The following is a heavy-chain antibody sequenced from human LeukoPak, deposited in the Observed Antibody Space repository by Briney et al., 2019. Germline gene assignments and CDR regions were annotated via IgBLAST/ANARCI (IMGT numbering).Heavy chain of an antibody. D-gene: IGHD6-6*01. Sequence: GASVKVSCKASGYTFTSYDISWVRQAPGQGLEWMGGIIPIFGTANYAQKFQGRVTITTDESTSTAYMELSSLRSEDTAVYYCAFSMAAFYYYYYYMDVWGKGTTVTVSS. J-gene: IGHJ6*03. CDR1: GYTFTSYD. CDR3: AFSMAAFYYYYYYMDV. CDR2: IIPIFGTA. V-gene: IGHV1-69*05.